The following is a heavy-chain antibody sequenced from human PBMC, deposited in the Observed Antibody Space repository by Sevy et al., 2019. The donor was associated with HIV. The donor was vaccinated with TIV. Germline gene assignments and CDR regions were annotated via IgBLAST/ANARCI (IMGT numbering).Heavy chain of an antibody. J-gene: IGHJ5*02. CDR1: GYTFASYG. Sequence: ASVKVSCKASGYTFASYGITWVRQAPGQGLECMGWISNFSSNKKSAQKFQDRLTLTTDTSTSTAFMELTSLRTDDTAVYYCARGISVVATMGVWFDPWGQRTLVTVSS. CDR2: ISNFSSNK. CDR3: ARGISVVATMGVWFDP. V-gene: IGHV1-18*01. D-gene: IGHD5-12*01.